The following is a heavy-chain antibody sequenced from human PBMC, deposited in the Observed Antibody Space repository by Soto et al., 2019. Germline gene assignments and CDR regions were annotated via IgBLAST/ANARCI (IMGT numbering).Heavy chain of an antibody. CDR3: ARGGAVAGDFDY. D-gene: IGHD6-19*01. CDR1: GGSITSYY. V-gene: IGHV4-4*07. Sequence: QVHLQESGPGLVKPSETLSLTCTVSGGSITSYYWSWIRQPAGRGLQWIGLIYSTGGANYNPSLKSRVTMSVDKCKNQFSLKLRSVAAADTAVYYCARGGAVAGDFDYWGQGTLVSVSS. CDR2: IYSTGGA. J-gene: IGHJ4*02.